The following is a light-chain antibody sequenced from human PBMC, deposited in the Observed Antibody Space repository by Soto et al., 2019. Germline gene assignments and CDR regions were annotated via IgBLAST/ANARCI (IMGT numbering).Light chain of an antibody. CDR2: RNN. CDR1: SSNIGSNY. Sequence: QSVLTQSPSASGTPGQRVTISCSGSSSNIGSNYVYWYQQLPGTAPKLLIYRNNQRPSGVPDRFSGSKSGTSASLAISGLWSEDEADYYCAAWDDSLSGVVFGGGTKLTVL. CDR3: AAWDDSLSGVV. V-gene: IGLV1-47*03. J-gene: IGLJ2*01.